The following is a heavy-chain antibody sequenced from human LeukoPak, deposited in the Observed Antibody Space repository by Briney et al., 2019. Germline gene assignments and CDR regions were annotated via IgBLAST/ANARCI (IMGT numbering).Heavy chain of an antibody. D-gene: IGHD3-3*01. J-gene: IGHJ5*02. V-gene: IGHV1-69*05. Sequence: ASVKVSCKASGGTFSSYAISWVRQAPGQGLEWMGGIIPIFGTANYAQKFQGRVTITTDESTSTAYMELSSLRSEDTAVYYRASHGTFGVVTWFDPWGQGTLVTVSS. CDR3: ASHGTFGVVTWFDP. CDR2: IIPIFGTA. CDR1: GGTFSSYA.